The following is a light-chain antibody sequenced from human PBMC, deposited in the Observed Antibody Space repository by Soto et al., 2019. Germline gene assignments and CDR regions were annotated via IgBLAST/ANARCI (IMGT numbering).Light chain of an antibody. CDR1: SSNIGNNY. J-gene: IGLJ2*01. V-gene: IGLV1-51*02. Sequence: QSVLTQPPSVSAAPGQKVTISCSGSSSNIGNNYVSWYQQLPGTAPKLLIYENNKRPSGIPDRFYGSKSGTSATLGITGLQTGDEADYYCGTWDSSLSAGVFGGGPKLTVL. CDR3: GTWDSSLSAGV. CDR2: ENN.